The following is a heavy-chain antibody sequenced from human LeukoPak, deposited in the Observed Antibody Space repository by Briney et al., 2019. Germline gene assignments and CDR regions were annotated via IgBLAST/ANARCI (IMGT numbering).Heavy chain of an antibody. D-gene: IGHD6-13*01. Sequence: SVKVSCKASGGTFSSYAISWVRQAPGQGLELMGRIITIFGTANYAQKFQGRVTTTTDESTSTAYMELSSLRSEDTAVYYCARGWAAAPPDYWGQGTLVTVSS. J-gene: IGHJ4*02. CDR3: ARGWAAAPPDY. CDR1: GGTFSSYA. CDR2: IITIFGTA. V-gene: IGHV1-69*05.